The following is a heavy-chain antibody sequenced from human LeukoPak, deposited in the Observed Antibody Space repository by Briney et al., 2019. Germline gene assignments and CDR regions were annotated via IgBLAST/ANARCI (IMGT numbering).Heavy chain of an antibody. V-gene: IGHV3-11*01. J-gene: IGHJ4*02. CDR2: ISSSGSTI. CDR3: ARDRVAGIQLWTFDY. D-gene: IGHD5-18*01. Sequence: GGSLRLSCAASGFTFSDYYMSWIRQAPGKGLEWVSYISSSGSTIYYADSVKGRFTISRDNAKNSLYLQMNSLRAEDTAVYYCARDRVAGIQLWTFDYWGQGTPVTVSS. CDR1: GFTFSDYY.